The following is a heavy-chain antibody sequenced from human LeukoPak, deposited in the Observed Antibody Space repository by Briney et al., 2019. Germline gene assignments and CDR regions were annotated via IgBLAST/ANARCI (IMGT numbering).Heavy chain of an antibody. J-gene: IGHJ3*01. Sequence: GRSLRLSCAASGFTFSSYGMHWVRQAPGKGLEWVAVISYDGSNKYYADSVKGRFTISRDNSKNTLYLQMNSLRAEDTAVYYCAKEGRDDGFDLWAQGTMVTVSS. V-gene: IGHV3-30*18. CDR2: ISYDGSNK. CDR3: AKEGRDDGFDL. CDR1: GFTFSSYG.